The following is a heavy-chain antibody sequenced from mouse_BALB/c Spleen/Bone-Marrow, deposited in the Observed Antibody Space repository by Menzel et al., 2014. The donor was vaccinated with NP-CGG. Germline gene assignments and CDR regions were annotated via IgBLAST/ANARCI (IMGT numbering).Heavy chain of an antibody. Sequence: EVQLVESEGGLVQPGGSLKLSCAASGFTFSSYTMSWVRQTPEKRLEWVAYISNGGGSTYYPDTVKGRFTISRDNAKNTLYLQMSSLKSEDTAMYYCARSYYYGSSWTFAYWGQGTLVTVSA. V-gene: IGHV5-12-2*01. J-gene: IGHJ3*01. D-gene: IGHD1-1*01. CDR2: ISNGGGST. CDR1: GFTFSSYT. CDR3: ARSYYYGSSWTFAY.